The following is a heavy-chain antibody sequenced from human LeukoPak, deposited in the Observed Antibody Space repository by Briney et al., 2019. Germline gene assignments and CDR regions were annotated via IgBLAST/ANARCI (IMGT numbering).Heavy chain of an antibody. J-gene: IGHJ4*02. CDR2: IHYSGST. D-gene: IGHD3-22*01. CDR3: ASGYYYDSSGYFNY. CDR1: GGSISGYY. Sequence: SETLSLTCSVSGGSISGYYWSWIRQPPGKGLEWIGYIHYSGSTHYNPSLKSRVTISVDTSKNQFSLKLSSVTAADTAVYYCASGYYYDSSGYFNYWGQGTLVTVSS. V-gene: IGHV4-59*08.